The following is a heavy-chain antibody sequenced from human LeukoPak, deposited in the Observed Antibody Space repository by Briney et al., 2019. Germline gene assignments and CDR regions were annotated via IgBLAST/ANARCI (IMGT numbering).Heavy chain of an antibody. V-gene: IGHV3-30*02. CDR2: IRYDGSKK. D-gene: IGHD2-21*02. CDR3: ARDKPTYCGRDCYADSWYAFDI. CDR1: GFIFSSYG. J-gene: IGHJ3*02. Sequence: GGSLRLSCAASGFIFSSYGMHWVRQAPGKGLEWVAFIRYDGSKKYYADSVKGQFTISRDNSKNTLYLQMNSLRAEDTAVYFCARDKPTYCGRDCYADSWYAFDIWGQGTMVTVS.